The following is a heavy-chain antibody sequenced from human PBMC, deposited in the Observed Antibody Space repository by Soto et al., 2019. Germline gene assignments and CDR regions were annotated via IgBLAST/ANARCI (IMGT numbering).Heavy chain of an antibody. V-gene: IGHV4-59*08. D-gene: IGHD3-10*01. CDR1: GGSISSYC. J-gene: IGHJ4*02. CDR3: ARHDPGGFDY. CDR2: ICNSVTT. Sequence: QVQLQESGPGLVKPSETLTLTCTVSGGSISSYCCSWIRQPPGKGLEWIGYICNSVTTIYNPSLKGRVTISGDTSKNQFSLKLSSVTAADTAVYYCARHDPGGFDYWGQGTLVTVSS.